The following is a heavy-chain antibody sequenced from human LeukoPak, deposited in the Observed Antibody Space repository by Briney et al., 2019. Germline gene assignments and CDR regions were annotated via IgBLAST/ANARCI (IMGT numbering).Heavy chain of an antibody. D-gene: IGHD3-10*01. CDR1: GYSFNDYS. Sequence: ASVKVSCKASGYSFNDYSMHWVRQAPGQGLEWMGRINSNSGGTSYVQNFQGRVTMTRATSINTAYMELSGLTSDDTAVYYCARGGSGSGYLYYFDYWGQGTLVSVSS. V-gene: IGHV1-2*06. CDR3: ARGGSGSGYLYYFDY. J-gene: IGHJ4*02. CDR2: INSNSGGT.